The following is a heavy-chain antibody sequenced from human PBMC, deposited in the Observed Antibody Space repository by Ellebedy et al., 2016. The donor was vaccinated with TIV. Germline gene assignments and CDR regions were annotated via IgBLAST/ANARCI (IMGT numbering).Heavy chain of an antibody. CDR1: GGSFDTDF. V-gene: IGHV4-34*01. CDR2: INHSGSM. J-gene: IGHJ6*02. D-gene: IGHD3-16*01. CDR3: ARINIGGGVDV. Sequence: MPSETLSLTCAVYGGSFDTDFWTWIRQPPGKGLEWIGEINHSGSMDSHPSLRSRLTISLDTSKNQFSLKLNSVTAADTAVYYCARINIGGGVDVWGHGTTVTVSS.